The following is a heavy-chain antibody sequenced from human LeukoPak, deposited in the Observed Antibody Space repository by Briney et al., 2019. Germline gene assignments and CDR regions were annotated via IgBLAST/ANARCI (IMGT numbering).Heavy chain of an antibody. CDR3: AGGGPVTADY. CDR2: INHSGST. D-gene: IGHD2-21*02. V-gene: IGHV4-34*01. CDR1: GGSFNGYY. J-gene: IGHJ4*02. Sequence: SETLSLTCAVYGGSFNGYYWSWIRQPPGKGLEWIGEINHSGSTNYNPSLKSRVTISVDTSKNQFSLKLSSVTAADTAVYYCAGGGPVTADYWGQGTLVTVSS.